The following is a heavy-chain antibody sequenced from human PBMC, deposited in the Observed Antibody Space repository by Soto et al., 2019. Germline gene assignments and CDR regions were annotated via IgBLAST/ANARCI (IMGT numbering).Heavy chain of an antibody. Sequence: PGGSLRLSCAAHRFTFDDYGMSWVRQPPGKGLEWVSSVNWNGGSTHYADSVKGRFTVSRDNAKNYVYLQIHVLRAEDTAFYYCARERARNYGDYETDYFDFWGRGTLVTVSS. D-gene: IGHD4-17*01. J-gene: IGHJ4*02. V-gene: IGHV3-20*04. CDR3: ARERARNYGDYETDYFDF. CDR2: VNWNGGST. CDR1: RFTFDDYG.